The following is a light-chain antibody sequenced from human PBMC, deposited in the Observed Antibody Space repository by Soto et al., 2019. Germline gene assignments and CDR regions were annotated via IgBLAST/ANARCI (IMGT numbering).Light chain of an antibody. CDR3: QQYNNWLIT. CDR1: QSVSSN. J-gene: IGKJ5*01. CDR2: GAS. Sequence: EIVMTQSPATLSVSPGERATLSCRASQSVSSNLAWYQQKPGQAPRLLIYGASTRATGIPARFSGSGSGTEFTLTISSLQSEDFAVYYCQQYNNWLITFGRGTLLEIK. V-gene: IGKV3-15*01.